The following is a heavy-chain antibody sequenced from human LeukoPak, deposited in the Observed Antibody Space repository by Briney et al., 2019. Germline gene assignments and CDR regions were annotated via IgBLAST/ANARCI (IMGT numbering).Heavy chain of an antibody. CDR2: MYGHGETT. D-gene: IGHD5-12*01. V-gene: IGHV3-23*01. J-gene: IGHJ4*02. CDR1: AFPFSTYS. Sequence: GGSLTLFCVASAFPFSTYSISWVRHPPGRGLEWVSIMYGHGETTYYADCVKGRLTISRDNSKSTLYLQIHSLRAEDTAVYYCAKDQRPDSGYDIDYWGQGTLVSVSS. CDR3: AKDQRPDSGYDIDY.